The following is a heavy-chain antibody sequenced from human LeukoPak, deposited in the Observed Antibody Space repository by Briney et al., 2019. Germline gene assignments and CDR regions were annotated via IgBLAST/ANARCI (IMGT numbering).Heavy chain of an antibody. V-gene: IGHV3-23*01. CDR1: GFTFRSYA. CDR2: ISARGDYT. Sequence: GGSLRLSCAASGFTFRSYAMSWVRQAPGKGLEWVSAISARGDYTYYADSVKGRFTISRDNSKNTLYLQMNSLRAEDTAIYYCAKEGNDFGGYFDYWGQGTLVTVSS. D-gene: IGHD3-10*01. CDR3: AKEGNDFGGYFDY. J-gene: IGHJ4*02.